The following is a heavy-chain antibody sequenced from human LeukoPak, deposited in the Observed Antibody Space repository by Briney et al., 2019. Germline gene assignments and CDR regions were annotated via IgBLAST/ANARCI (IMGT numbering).Heavy chain of an antibody. J-gene: IGHJ6*03. D-gene: IGHD2-15*01. Sequence: PSETLSLTCAINGGSFSGYYVTWIRQAPGKGLEWIGEINPRGSTIHNPSLKSRVTISLDTSKNQFSLKLSSVTAADTAVYYCARETKLLANPQYYFFMDVWGKGTTVTVSS. V-gene: IGHV4-34*01. CDR3: ARETKLLANPQYYFFMDV. CDR2: INPRGST. CDR1: GGSFSGYY.